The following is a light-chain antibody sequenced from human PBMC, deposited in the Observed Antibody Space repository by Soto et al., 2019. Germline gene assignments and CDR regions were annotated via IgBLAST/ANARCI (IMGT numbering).Light chain of an antibody. V-gene: IGLV2-23*01. CDR1: SSDVGSSNL. J-gene: IGLJ1*01. CDR2: EGD. CDR3: CSFARSTTFYV. Sequence: QSVLTQPASVSGSPGQSITISCSGTSSDVGSSNLVSWYQQYPGKAPKLIIFEGDRRPSGVSGRFSGSKSGNTASLTISGLQAEDEADYYCCSFARSTTFYVFGTGTKVTVL.